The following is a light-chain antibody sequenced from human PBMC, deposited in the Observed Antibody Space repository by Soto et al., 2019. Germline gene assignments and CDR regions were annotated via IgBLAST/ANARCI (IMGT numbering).Light chain of an antibody. Sequence: DIVLTQSTGTLSLSPGEGATLSCRASQSVSSNYLSWFQQKPGQAPRLLIYDASNRAAGIPDRFSGSGSGTDFTLTISRLETEDFAVYYCQQYGSSPLTFGPGTKVDTK. CDR1: QSVSSNY. J-gene: IGKJ3*01. V-gene: IGKV3-20*01. CDR3: QQYGSSPLT. CDR2: DAS.